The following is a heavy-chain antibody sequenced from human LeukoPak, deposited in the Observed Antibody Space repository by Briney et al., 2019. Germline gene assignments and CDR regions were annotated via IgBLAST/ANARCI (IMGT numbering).Heavy chain of an antibody. D-gene: IGHD3-22*01. CDR3: AREAGYYYDSSGYIARWFDP. Sequence: GGSLRLSCAASGFTFSSYAMHWVRQAPGKGLEWVAVISYDGSNKYYADSVKGRFTISRDNSKNTLYLQMNSLRAEDTAVYYCAREAGYYYDSSGYIARWFDPWGQGTLVTVSS. CDR1: GFTFSSYA. V-gene: IGHV3-30*04. CDR2: ISYDGSNK. J-gene: IGHJ5*02.